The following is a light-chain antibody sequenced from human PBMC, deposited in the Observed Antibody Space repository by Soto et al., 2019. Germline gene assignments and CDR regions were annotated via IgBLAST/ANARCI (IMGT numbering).Light chain of an antibody. CDR2: DVS. CDR3: SSYTSSSPYV. V-gene: IGLV2-14*01. Sequence: QSALTQPASVSGSPGQSITISCTGTSSDVGGYNYVSWYQQHPGKAPKLMIYDVSNRHSGVSNRFSGSKSGNKASLTISGLQAEDEADYYCSSYTSSSPYVFGTGTKLTVL. CDR1: SSDVGGYNY. J-gene: IGLJ1*01.